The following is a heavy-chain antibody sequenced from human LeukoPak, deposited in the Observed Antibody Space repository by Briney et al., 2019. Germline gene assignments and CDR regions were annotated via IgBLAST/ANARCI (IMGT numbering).Heavy chain of an antibody. CDR1: GYTFTSYD. Sequence: ASVKVSCKASGYTFTSYDINWVRQATGQGLEWMGWMNPNSGNTGYAQKFQGRVTMTRNTSISTAYMELSSLRSEDTAVYYCARGPRYYYDSSGYYRPKYFQHWGQGTLATVSS. CDR2: MNPNSGNT. D-gene: IGHD3-22*01. V-gene: IGHV1-8*01. CDR3: ARGPRYYYDSSGYYRPKYFQH. J-gene: IGHJ1*01.